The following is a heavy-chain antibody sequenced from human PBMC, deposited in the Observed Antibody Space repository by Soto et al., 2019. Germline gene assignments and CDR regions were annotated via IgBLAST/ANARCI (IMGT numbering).Heavy chain of an antibody. V-gene: IGHV4-4*02. CDR3: ARNLGYCSGGSCYPYYYYGMDV. Sequence: HVQLQESGPGLVKPSGTLSLTCAVSGGSISSSNWWSWVRQPPGKGLEWIGEIYHSGSTNYNPSLKSRVTISVDKYKNQFSLKLSSVTAADTAVYYCARNLGYCSGGSCYPYYYYGMDVWGQGTTVTVSS. CDR1: GGSISSSNW. CDR2: IYHSGST. J-gene: IGHJ6*02. D-gene: IGHD2-15*01.